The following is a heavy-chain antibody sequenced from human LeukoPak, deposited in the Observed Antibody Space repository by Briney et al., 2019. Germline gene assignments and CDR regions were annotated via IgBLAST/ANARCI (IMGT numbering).Heavy chain of an antibody. CDR1: GFTFDDYA. CDR2: ISWNSGST. D-gene: IGHD3-10*01. V-gene: IGHV3-9*01. J-gene: IGHJ4*02. CDR3: AKDRAMVRGVMVDY. Sequence: PGGSLSLSCAASGFTFDDYAMHWVRQAPGKGLEWVSGISWNSGSTGYADSVKGRFTISRDNAKNSLYLQMNSLRAEDTALYYCAKDRAMVRGVMVDYWGQGTLVTVSS.